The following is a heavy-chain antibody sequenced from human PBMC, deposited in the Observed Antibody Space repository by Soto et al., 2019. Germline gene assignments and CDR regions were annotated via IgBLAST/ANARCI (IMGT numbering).Heavy chain of an antibody. V-gene: IGHV3-73*01. Sequence: VGSLRLSCAASGFTFSGSAMHWVRQASGKGLEWVGRIRSKANSYATAYAASVKGRFTISRDDSKNTAYLQMNSLKTEDMAVYYCTRTTTRGGSYSGCDYWCQGTLVTVSS. D-gene: IGHD1-26*01. CDR1: GFTFSGSA. CDR2: IRSKANSYAT. CDR3: TRTTTRGGSYSGCDY. J-gene: IGHJ4*02.